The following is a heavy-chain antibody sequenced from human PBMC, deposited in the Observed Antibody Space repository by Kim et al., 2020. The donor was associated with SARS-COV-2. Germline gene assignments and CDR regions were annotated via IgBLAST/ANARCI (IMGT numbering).Heavy chain of an antibody. CDR2: INPNSGGT. V-gene: IGHV1-2*06. J-gene: IGHJ6*02. CDR3: ARDRDTMVRGVYPTFYYYGMDV. Sequence: ASVKVSCKASGYTFTGYYMHWVRQAPGQGLEWMGRINPNSGGTNYAQKFQGRVTMTRDTSISTAYMELSRLRSDDTAVYYCARDRDTMVRGVYPTFYYYGMDVWGQGTTVTVSS. D-gene: IGHD3-10*01. CDR1: GYTFTGYY.